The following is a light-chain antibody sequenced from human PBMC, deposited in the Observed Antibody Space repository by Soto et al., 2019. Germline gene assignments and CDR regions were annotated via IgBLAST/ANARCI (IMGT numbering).Light chain of an antibody. V-gene: IGKV3-20*01. CDR2: GAS. Sequence: EIVLTQSPGTLSLSPGERATLSCTASQSVSSSYLDSYQQKPGQASSLPICGASISATGIPDRFTCSGSRTAFTLTISRLEPEDFAVYYCQQYGSSPPYTFGQGTKLEIK. CDR3: QQYGSSPPYT. CDR1: QSVSSSY. J-gene: IGKJ2*01.